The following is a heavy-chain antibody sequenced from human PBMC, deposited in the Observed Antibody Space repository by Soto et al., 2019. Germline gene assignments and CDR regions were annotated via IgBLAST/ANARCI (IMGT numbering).Heavy chain of an antibody. CDR2: IIPIFGTA. CDR3: ARTRTNTWDYDILTALMDV. V-gene: IGHV1-69*12. J-gene: IGHJ6*02. D-gene: IGHD3-9*01. CDR1: GGTFSSYA. Sequence: QVQLVQSGAEVKKPGSSVKVSCKASGGTFSSYAISWVRQAPGQGLEWMGGIIPIFGTANYAQKFQGRVTITADESTSTAYMELSSLRSEDTAVYYCARTRTNTWDYDILTALMDVWGQGTTVTVSS.